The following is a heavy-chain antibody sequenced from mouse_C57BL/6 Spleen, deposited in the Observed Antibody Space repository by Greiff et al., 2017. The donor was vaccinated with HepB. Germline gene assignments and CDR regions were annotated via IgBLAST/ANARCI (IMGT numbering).Heavy chain of an antibody. D-gene: IGHD4-1*01. J-gene: IGHJ4*01. CDR3: ARDGANWDPSYYAMDY. CDR1: GFTFSDYY. CDR2: INYDGSST. Sequence: EVMLVESEGGLVQPGSSMKLSCTASGFTFSDYYMAWVRQVPEKGLEWVANINYDGSSTYYLDSLKSRFIISRDNAKNILYLQMSSLKSEDTATYYCARDGANWDPSYYAMDYWGQGTSVTVSS. V-gene: IGHV5-16*01.